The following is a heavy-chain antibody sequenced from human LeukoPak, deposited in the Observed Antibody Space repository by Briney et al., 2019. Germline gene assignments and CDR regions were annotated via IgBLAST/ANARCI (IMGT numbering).Heavy chain of an antibody. CDR3: ARDSGGPPYFDY. D-gene: IGHD1-26*01. J-gene: IGHJ4*02. CDR1: GGTFSSYA. CDR2: IIPIFGTA. Sequence: SVKVSCKASGGTFSSYAISWVRQAPGQGLEWMGGIIPIFGTANYAQKFQGRVTITTDESTSTAYMELSSLSSEDTAVYYRARDSGGPPYFDYWGQGTLVTVSS. V-gene: IGHV1-69*05.